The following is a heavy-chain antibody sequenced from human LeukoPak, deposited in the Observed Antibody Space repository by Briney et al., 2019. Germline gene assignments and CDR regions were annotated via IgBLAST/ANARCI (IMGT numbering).Heavy chain of an antibody. CDR2: ISYDGSNK. CDR1: GFTFSRYA. J-gene: IGHJ3*02. CDR3: ARAMTTVNPVDAFDI. Sequence: GGSLRLSCVASGFTFSRYAMHWVRLAPGKGLEWVAVISYDGSNKYYADSVKGRFTISRDNSKNTLYLQMNSLRAEDTAVYYCARAMTTVNPVDAFDIWGQGTMVTVSS. D-gene: IGHD4-17*01. V-gene: IGHV3-30-3*01.